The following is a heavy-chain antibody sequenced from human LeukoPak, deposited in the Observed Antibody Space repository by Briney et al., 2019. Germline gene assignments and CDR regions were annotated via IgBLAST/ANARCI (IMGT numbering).Heavy chain of an antibody. J-gene: IGHJ4*02. CDR3: TTDYYDYVWGSYRPDY. V-gene: IGHV3-15*01. D-gene: IGHD3-16*02. Sequence: GGSLRLSCAASGFTFSHAWMNWVRQAPGKGLDWVGRIKSKTDGGTTDYAAPVKGRFTISRDDSKNTLYLQMNSQKTEDTAVYYCTTDYYDYVWGSYRPDYWGQGTLVTVSS. CDR1: GFTFSHAW. CDR2: IKSKTDGGTT.